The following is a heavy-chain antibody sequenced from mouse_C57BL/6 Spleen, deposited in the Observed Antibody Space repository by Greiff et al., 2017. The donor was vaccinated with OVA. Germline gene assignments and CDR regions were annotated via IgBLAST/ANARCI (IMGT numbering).Heavy chain of an antibody. CDR2: IYPGSGNT. Sequence: QVQLQQSGAELVRPGASVKLSCKASGYTFTDYYINWVKQRPGQGLEWIARIYPGSGNTYYNEKFKGKATLTAEKSSSTAYMQLSSLTSEDSAVFFLARGGLGYGYAMDYWGQGTSATVSP. CDR3: ARGGLGYGYAMDY. J-gene: IGHJ4*01. V-gene: IGHV1-76*01. CDR1: GYTFTDYY. D-gene: IGHD2-2*01.